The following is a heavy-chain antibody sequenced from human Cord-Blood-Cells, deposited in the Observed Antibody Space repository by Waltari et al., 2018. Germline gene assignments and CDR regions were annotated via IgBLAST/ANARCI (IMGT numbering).Heavy chain of an antibody. CDR1: GGSISSYY. V-gene: IGHV4-4*07. CDR3: ARDLGIVVVPAANPNWYFDL. CDR2: IYTSGST. Sequence: QVQLQESGPGLVKPSETLSLTCTVSGGSISSYYWSWLRQPAGTGLEWIGRIYTSGSTNYNPSLKSRVTMSVDTSKNQFSLKLSSVTAADTAVYYCARDLGIVVVPAANPNWYFDLWGRGTLVTVSS. J-gene: IGHJ2*01. D-gene: IGHD2-2*01.